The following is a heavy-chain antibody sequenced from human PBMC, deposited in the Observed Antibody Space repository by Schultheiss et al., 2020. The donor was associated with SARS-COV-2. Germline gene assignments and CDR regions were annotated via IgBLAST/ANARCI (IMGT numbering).Heavy chain of an antibody. J-gene: IGHJ6*03. D-gene: IGHD2-15*01. Sequence: ASVKVSCKASGGTFSSYAISWVRQAPGQGLEWMGWINPNSGGTNYAQKFQGRVTMTRDTSISTAYMELSRLRSDDTAVYYCAKKERDCSGGSCHYPTDYYYYMDVWGKGTTVTVSS. CDR2: INPNSGGT. CDR3: AKKERDCSGGSCHYPTDYYYYMDV. V-gene: IGHV1-2*02. CDR1: GGTFSSYA.